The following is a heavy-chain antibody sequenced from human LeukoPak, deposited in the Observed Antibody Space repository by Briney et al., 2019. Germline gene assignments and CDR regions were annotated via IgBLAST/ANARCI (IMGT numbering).Heavy chain of an antibody. J-gene: IGHJ4*02. Sequence: PGGSLRLSCAASGFTFSSYGMHWVRQAPGKGLEWVAFIRYDGSNKYYADSVKGRFTISRDDSKNTLYLQMNSLKTEDTAVYYCTTDLDTAMVRARFGYWGQGTLVTVSS. CDR3: TTDLDTAMVRARFGY. CDR2: IRYDGSNK. CDR1: GFTFSSYG. V-gene: IGHV3-30*02. D-gene: IGHD5-18*01.